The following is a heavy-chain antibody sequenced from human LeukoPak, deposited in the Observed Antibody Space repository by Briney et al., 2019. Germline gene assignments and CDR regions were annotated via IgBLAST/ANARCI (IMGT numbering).Heavy chain of an antibody. Sequence: ASETLSLTCTVSGGSISSYYWSWIRQPPGKGLEWIGYIYTSGSTNYNPSLKSRVTISVDTSKNQFSLKLSSVTAADTAVYYCARLSTASGSYSDYWGQGTLVTVSS. CDR3: ARLSTASGSYSDY. V-gene: IGHV4-4*09. CDR1: GGSISSYY. D-gene: IGHD1-26*01. J-gene: IGHJ4*02. CDR2: IYTSGST.